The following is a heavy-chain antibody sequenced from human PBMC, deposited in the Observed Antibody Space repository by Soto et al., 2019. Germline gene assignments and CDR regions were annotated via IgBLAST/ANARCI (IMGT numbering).Heavy chain of an antibody. Sequence: ASGKVSCKASGYTFTSYGISWVRQAPGQGLDWMGWISAYNGNTNYAQKLQGRVTMTTDTSTSTAYMELRSLRSDDTAVYYCARVDSRITMIVVVQNAFDIWGQGTMVTVSS. CDR1: GYTFTSYG. CDR2: ISAYNGNT. J-gene: IGHJ3*02. V-gene: IGHV1-18*01. CDR3: ARVDSRITMIVVVQNAFDI. D-gene: IGHD3-22*01.